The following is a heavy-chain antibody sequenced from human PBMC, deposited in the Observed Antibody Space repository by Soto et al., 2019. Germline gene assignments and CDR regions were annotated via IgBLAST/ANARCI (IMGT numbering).Heavy chain of an antibody. D-gene: IGHD3-22*01. CDR1: VASISSGGYY. Sequence: QVQLQESGPGLVKPSQTLSLTCTVSVASISSGGYYWSWIRQHPGEGLEWIGYIYYSGSTSYNPSPRSRVNVTVDSSKTQFSLKLGSVTDADTAVYYCARESKYDTSGYPPGFAPWCQGTLVTVSS. V-gene: IGHV4-31*03. CDR2: IYYSGST. CDR3: ARESKYDTSGYPPGFAP. J-gene: IGHJ5*02.